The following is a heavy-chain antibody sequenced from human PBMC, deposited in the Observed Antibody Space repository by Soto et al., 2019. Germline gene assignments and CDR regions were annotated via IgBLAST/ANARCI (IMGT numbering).Heavy chain of an antibody. CDR1: GYSFSFYW. CDR3: ASAYVYDFENSNYYRDAFDI. D-gene: IGHD3-22*01. V-gene: IGHV5-51*01. J-gene: IGHJ3*02. CDR2: MYPDDSDT. Sequence: GESLKISCKASGYSFSFYWIGWVRQMPGKGLEWMAIMYPDDSDTRYSPSFEAHVTISADKSTSTAFLQWSSLKASDTAMYYCASAYVYDFENSNYYRDAFDIWGQGTLVTVSS.